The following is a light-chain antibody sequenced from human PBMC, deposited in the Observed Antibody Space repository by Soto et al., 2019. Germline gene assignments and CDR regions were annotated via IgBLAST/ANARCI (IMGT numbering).Light chain of an antibody. CDR2: GAS. CDR3: QQRSKWPLT. Sequence: EIVMTQSPATLSVSPGERATLSCRASQSVSSNLAWYQQKPGQAPRLLIYGASSRATGIPDRLSGSGSGSGFTLTINSLEPEDFAVYYCQQRSKWPLTFGGVTKVDIK. V-gene: IGKV3-11*01. CDR1: QSVSSN. J-gene: IGKJ4*01.